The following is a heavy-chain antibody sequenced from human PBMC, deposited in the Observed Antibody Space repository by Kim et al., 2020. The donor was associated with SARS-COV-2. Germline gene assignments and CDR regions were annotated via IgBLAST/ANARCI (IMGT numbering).Heavy chain of an antibody. J-gene: IGHJ4*01. CDR2: ISYDGSNK. V-gene: IGHV3-30-3*01. Sequence: GGSLRLSCAASGFTFSSYAMHWVRQAPGKGLEWVAVISYDGSNKYYADSVKGRFTISRDNSKNTLYLQMNSLRAEDTAVYYCARDHRRLVGSGSYADYWG. D-gene: IGHD3-10*01. CDR3: ARDHRRLVGSGSYADY. CDR1: GFTFSSYA.